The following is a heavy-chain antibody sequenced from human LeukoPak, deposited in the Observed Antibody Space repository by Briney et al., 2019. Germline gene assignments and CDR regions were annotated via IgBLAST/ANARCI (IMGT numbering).Heavy chain of an antibody. CDR2: ITPNADRT. J-gene: IGHJ1*01. CDR1: GFTFGSYG. Sequence: GGSLRLSCAASGFTFGSYGMSWVRQAPGKGLEWVSFITPNADRTPYADSVEGRFTISRDNPRDTLYMQMNSLRDEDTALYYCAIMHGYYDGSGYWVQWGQGTLVTVSS. CDR3: AIMHGYYDGSGYWVQ. D-gene: IGHD3-22*01. V-gene: IGHV3-23*01.